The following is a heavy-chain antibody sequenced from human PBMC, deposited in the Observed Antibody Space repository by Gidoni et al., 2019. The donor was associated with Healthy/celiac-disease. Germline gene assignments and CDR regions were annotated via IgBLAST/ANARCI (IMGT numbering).Heavy chain of an antibody. D-gene: IGHD6-19*01. CDR1: GGSISSSSYY. CDR3: AREPIIAVAGTFDY. V-gene: IGHV4-39*02. Sequence: QLQLQESGPGLVKPSETLSLTCTVSGGSISSSSYYWGWIRQPPGKGLEWIGSIYYSGSTYYNPSLKSRVTISVDTSKNQFSLKLSSVTAADTAVYYCAREPIIAVAGTFDYWGQGTLVTVSS. J-gene: IGHJ4*02. CDR2: IYYSGST.